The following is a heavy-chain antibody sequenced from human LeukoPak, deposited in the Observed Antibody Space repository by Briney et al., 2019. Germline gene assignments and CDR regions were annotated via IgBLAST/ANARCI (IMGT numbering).Heavy chain of an antibody. CDR2: INPNSGDT. D-gene: IGHD3-3*01. CDR3: ARAMTTYYDFWSGNPYYYMDV. Sequence: ASVKVSCKASGFTFTGYYMHWVRQAPGQGLEWMGWINPNSGDTGYAQKFQGRVTMTRNTSISTAYMELSSLRSEDTAVYYCARAMTTYYDFWSGNPYYYMDVWGKGTTVTVSS. J-gene: IGHJ6*03. V-gene: IGHV1-8*02. CDR1: GFTFTGYY.